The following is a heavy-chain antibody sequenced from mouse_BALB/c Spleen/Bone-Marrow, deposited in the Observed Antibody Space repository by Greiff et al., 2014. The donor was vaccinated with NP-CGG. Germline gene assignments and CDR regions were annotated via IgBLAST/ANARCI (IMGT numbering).Heavy chain of an antibody. CDR1: GYTFTSYD. V-gene: IGHV1S56*01. CDR2: IYHGDGST. J-gene: IGHJ3*01. CDR3: ARSGDSPGYGFAY. Sequence: VQLQQSGPELVKPGALVKISCKASGYTFTSYDINWVKRRPGQGLEWIGWIYHGDGSTKYNEKFKGKATLTADKSSSTAYMQLSSLTSEKSAVYFCARSGDSPGYGFAYWGQGTLVTVSA. D-gene: IGHD3-2*01.